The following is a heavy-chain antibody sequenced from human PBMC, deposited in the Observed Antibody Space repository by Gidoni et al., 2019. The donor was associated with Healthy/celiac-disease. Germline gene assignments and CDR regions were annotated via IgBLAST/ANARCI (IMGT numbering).Heavy chain of an antibody. CDR3: ARALPDVYYYYYGMDV. V-gene: IGHV1-3*01. J-gene: IGHJ6*02. Sequence: QVQLVQSGAEVKKPGASVKVSCKASGYTFTSYAMHWVRQAPGQRLEWMGWINAGNGNTKYSQKFQGRVTITRDTSASTAYMELSSLRSEDTAVYYCARALPDVYYYYYGMDVWGQGTTVTVSS. D-gene: IGHD2-15*01. CDR1: GYTFTSYA. CDR2: INAGNGNT.